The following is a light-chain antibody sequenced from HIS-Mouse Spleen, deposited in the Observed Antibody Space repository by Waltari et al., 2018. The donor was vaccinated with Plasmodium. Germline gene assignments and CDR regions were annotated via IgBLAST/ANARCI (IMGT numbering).Light chain of an antibody. CDR2: EDS. Sequence: SYELTQPPSVSVSPGQTARITCSGDALPKKYAYWYQQKSGQAPVLVIYEDSKRPSGIPEIFSGSSSWTMATLTISGDQVEDEADYYCYSTDSSGNHRVFGGGTKLTVL. J-gene: IGLJ3*02. CDR1: ALPKKY. CDR3: YSTDSSGNHRV. V-gene: IGLV3-10*01.